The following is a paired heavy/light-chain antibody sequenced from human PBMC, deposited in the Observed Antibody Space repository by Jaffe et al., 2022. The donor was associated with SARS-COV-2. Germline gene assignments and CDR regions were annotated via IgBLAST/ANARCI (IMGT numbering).Heavy chain of an antibody. Sequence: QVQLVQSGAEVKKTGSSVKVSCKASGFTFTYRYLHWVRQAPGQALEWMGWITPFSGNTNYAQKFQDRVTITRDRSLSTAYMELSSLRSEDTAMYYCVGTSANYDVLTGPHILMDVWGKGTTVTVSS. D-gene: IGHD3-9*01. CDR1: GFTFTYRY. J-gene: IGHJ6*03. CDR2: ITPFSGNT. CDR3: VGTSANYDVLTGPHILMDV. V-gene: IGHV1-45*02.
Light chain of an antibody. Sequence: QSVLTQPPSVSAAPGQKVTISCSGSSSNIGNDYVSWYQQLPGTAPKLLIYDNVKRPSGIPDRFSPSKSGTSATLGITGLQNGDEADYYCGTWDSSLNAYVFGTGTKVTVL. CDR3: GTWDSSLNAYV. J-gene: IGLJ1*01. V-gene: IGLV1-51*01. CDR1: SSNIGNDY. CDR2: DNV.